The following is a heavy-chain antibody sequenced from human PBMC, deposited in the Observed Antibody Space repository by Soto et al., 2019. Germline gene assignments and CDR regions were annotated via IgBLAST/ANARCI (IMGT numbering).Heavy chain of an antibody. CDR3: ARDPGVEYYYDSSGALAGAFDI. Sequence: QVQLQESGPGLVKPSQTLSLTCTVSGGSISSGDYYWSWIRQPPGKGLEWIGYIYYSGSTYYNPSLKSRVTISVDTSKNQCALKLSSVTAADTAVYYCARDPGVEYYYDSSGALAGAFDIWGQGTMVTVSS. V-gene: IGHV4-30-4*01. D-gene: IGHD3-22*01. CDR2: IYYSGST. J-gene: IGHJ3*02. CDR1: GGSISSGDYY.